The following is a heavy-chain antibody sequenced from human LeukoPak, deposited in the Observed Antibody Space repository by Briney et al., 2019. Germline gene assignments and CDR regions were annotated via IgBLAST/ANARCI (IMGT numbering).Heavy chain of an antibody. CDR2: ISSSSSYI. J-gene: IGHJ5*02. CDR3: ARDRDIVVVPAAYNWFDP. V-gene: IGHV3-21*01. D-gene: IGHD2-2*01. Sequence: GGSLRLSCAASRFTFSSYSMNWVRQAPGKGLEWVSSISSSSSYIYYADSVKGRFTISRDNAKNSLYLQMNSLRAEDTAVYYCARDRDIVVVPAAYNWFDPWGQGTLVTVSS. CDR1: RFTFSSYS.